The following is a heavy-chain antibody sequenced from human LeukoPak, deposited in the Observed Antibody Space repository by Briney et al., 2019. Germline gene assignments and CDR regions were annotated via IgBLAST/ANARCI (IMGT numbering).Heavy chain of an antibody. CDR1: GGSISSYY. D-gene: IGHD1-26*01. Sequence: SETLSLTCTVSGGSISSYYWSWIRQPPGKGLEWIGYIYYSGSTNYNPSLKSRVTISVDTSKNQFSLKLSSVTAADTAVYYCSGSYIYYYYYYMDVWGKGTTVTISS. CDR2: IYYSGST. CDR3: SGSYIYYYYYYMDV. V-gene: IGHV4-59*01. J-gene: IGHJ6*03.